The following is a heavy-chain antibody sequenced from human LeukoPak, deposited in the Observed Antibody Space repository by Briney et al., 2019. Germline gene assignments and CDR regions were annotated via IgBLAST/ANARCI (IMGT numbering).Heavy chain of an antibody. CDR3: ARDVPWDYYDSSGYYESLAAFDI. CDR2: ISYTEST. D-gene: IGHD3-22*01. CDR1: GGSVTSTSYY. V-gene: IGHV4-39*02. J-gene: IGHJ3*02. Sequence: PSETLSLTCAVSGGSVTSTSYYWGWVRQPLGKGLEWIASISYTESTYYTPSLKSRVTISVDTSKNQFSLRLSSVTAADTAVYYCARDVPWDYYDSSGYYESLAAFDIWGQGTMVTVSS.